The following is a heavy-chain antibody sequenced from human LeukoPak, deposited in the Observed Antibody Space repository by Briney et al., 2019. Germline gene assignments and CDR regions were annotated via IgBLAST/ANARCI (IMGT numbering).Heavy chain of an antibody. V-gene: IGHV3-21*01. Sequence: GGSLRLSCAASGFTFSSCSMNWVRQAPGKGLEWVSSISSSSSYIYYADSVKGRFTISRDNAKNSLYLQMNSLRAEDTAVYYCAREKTIYYDSSVYYWRFDNGAREPRVTVP. CDR1: GFTFSSCS. D-gene: IGHD3-22*01. CDR3: AREKTIYYDSSVYYWRFDN. J-gene: IGHJ4*02. CDR2: ISSSSSYI.